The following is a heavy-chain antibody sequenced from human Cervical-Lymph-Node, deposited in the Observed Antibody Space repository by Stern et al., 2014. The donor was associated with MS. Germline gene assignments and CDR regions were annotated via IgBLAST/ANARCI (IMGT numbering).Heavy chain of an antibody. Sequence: VQLVQSGAEVTKTGSSVKVSCKASGGTFSKFSSSWVRQAPGQGLGWMGGIFPVFGTPTYAQEFRGRVTITADVSTSTVYMELSSLRSDDTAVYYCALSSETSDRWYSLGYDLWGQGTLVTVSS. CDR1: GGTFSKFS. J-gene: IGHJ5*02. CDR2: IFPVFGTP. V-gene: IGHV1-69*01. CDR3: ALSSETSDRWYSLGYDL. D-gene: IGHD6-13*01.